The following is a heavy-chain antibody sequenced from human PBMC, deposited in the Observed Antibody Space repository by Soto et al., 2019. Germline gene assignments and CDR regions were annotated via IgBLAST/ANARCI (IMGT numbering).Heavy chain of an antibody. V-gene: IGHV4-31*02. Sequence: SETLSLTCTVSGGSISSGGYYWSWIRQHPGKGLEWIGDIYYSGSTYYNPSLKSRVTISVDTSKNQFSLKLSSVTAADTAVYYCARGLRNDYIWGSWEKETSLFDYWGQGTLVTVSS. CDR2: IYYSGST. J-gene: IGHJ4*02. CDR3: ARGLRNDYIWGSWEKETSLFDY. D-gene: IGHD3-16*01. CDR1: GGSISSGGYY.